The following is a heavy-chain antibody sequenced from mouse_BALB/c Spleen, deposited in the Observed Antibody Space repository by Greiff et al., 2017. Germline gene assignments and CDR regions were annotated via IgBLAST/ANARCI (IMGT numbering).Heavy chain of an antibody. Sequence: EVQRVESGPGLVKPSQSLSLTCSVTGYSITSGYYWNWIRQFPGNKLEWMGYISYDGSNNYNPSLKNRISITRDTSKNQFFLKLNSVTTEDTATYYCARGGYGYDYFDYWGQGTTLTVSS. CDR3: ARGGYGYDYFDY. V-gene: IGHV3-6*02. CDR1: GYSITSGYY. D-gene: IGHD2-2*01. CDR2: ISYDGSN. J-gene: IGHJ2*01.